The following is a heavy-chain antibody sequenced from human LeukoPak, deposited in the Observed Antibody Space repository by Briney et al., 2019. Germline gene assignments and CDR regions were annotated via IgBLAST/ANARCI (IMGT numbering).Heavy chain of an antibody. CDR3: ARFVVDYYYYGMDV. CDR2: IYYSGST. V-gene: IGHV4-59*08. D-gene: IGHD3-22*01. CDR1: GGSISSYY. Sequence: PSETLSLTCTVSGGSISSYYWSWIRQPPGKGLEWIGYIYYSGSTNYNPSLKSRVTISVDTSKNQFSLKLSSVTAADTAVYYCARFVVDYYYYGMDVWGQGTTVTVSS. J-gene: IGHJ6*02.